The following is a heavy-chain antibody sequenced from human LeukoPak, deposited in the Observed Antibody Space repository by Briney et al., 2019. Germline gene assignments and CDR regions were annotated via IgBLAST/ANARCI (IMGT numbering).Heavy chain of an antibody. V-gene: IGHV4-4*07. J-gene: IGHJ5*02. D-gene: IGHD3-10*01. CDR2: IYATDLT. CDR3: ARGFGSGTSPIDL. CDR1: GRSIRSVY. Sequence: SETLSLTCTVSGRSIRSVYWNWIRQSAGKGLEWIGRIYATDLTNYNPSLKSRVTLSVDMSKNELSLTLKSVTAADTAVYYCARGFGSGTSPIDLWGKGALVTVSS.